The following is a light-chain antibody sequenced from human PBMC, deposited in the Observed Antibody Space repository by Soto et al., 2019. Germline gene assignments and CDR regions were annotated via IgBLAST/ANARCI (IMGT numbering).Light chain of an antibody. CDR1: QSVSNY. Sequence: EIVMTQSPATLSVSPGERATLPCRASQSVSNYLAWYQQKPGQAPRLLISGASSRATGIPDRFSGSGSGTDFTLTISRLEPEDFALYYCQHYAHNSPITFGQGTRLEI. J-gene: IGKJ5*01. CDR2: GAS. CDR3: QHYAHNSPIT. V-gene: IGKV3-20*01.